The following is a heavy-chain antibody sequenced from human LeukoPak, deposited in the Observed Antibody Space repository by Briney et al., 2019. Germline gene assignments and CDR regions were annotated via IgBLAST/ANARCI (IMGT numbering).Heavy chain of an antibody. J-gene: IGHJ4*02. CDR1: GFDFSSYN. CDR3: ARNFGY. CDR2: ISTTGSTM. V-gene: IGHV3-48*01. Sequence: GGSLRLSCATSGFDFSSYNMNWVRQAPGKGLDWVSQISTTGSTMYYADSVKGRFTISRDNAKNSLYLQMNSLRAEDTAVYYCARNFGYWGQGTLVTVSS.